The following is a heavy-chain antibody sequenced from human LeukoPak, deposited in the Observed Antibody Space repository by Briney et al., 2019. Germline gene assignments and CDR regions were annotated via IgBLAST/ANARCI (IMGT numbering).Heavy chain of an antibody. V-gene: IGHV1-46*01. Sequence: EASVKVSCKASGYTFTSYGISWVRQAPGQGLEWMGLINPSGGSTIYAQKFQGRVTMTEDTSTDTAYMELSSLRSEDTAVYYCATAGHSTMIVVDDAFDIWGQGTMVTVSS. J-gene: IGHJ3*02. CDR2: INPSGGST. CDR3: ATAGHSTMIVVDDAFDI. CDR1: GYTFTSYG. D-gene: IGHD3-22*01.